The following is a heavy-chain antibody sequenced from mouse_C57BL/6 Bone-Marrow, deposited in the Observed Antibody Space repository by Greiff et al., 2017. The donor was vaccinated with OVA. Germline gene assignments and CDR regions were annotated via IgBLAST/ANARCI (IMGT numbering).Heavy chain of an antibody. Sequence: EVKLMESGGGLVQPGGSLKLSCAASGIDFSRYWMSWVRRAPGKGLEWIGEINPDSSTINYAPSLKDKFIISRDNAKNTLSLQMSKVRSEDTALYDWAGRGGRDYDGYWYFDDWGTGTTVTVSS. CDR2: INPDSSTI. CDR1: GIDFSRYW. D-gene: IGHD2-4*01. V-gene: IGHV4-1*01. CDR3: AGRGGRDYDGYWYFDD. J-gene: IGHJ1*03.